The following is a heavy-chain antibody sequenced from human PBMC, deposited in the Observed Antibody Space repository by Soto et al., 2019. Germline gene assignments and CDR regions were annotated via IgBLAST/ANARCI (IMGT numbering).Heavy chain of an antibody. CDR3: VSWLSAHFDY. D-gene: IGHD6-19*01. CDR2: IDNSGTRT. J-gene: IGHJ4*02. V-gene: IGHV3-23*05. CDR1: PVGFSGLG. Sequence: EVQLLESGGRLVQPGQSLRLSCAASPVGFSGLGMSWVRQAPGKGLEWVSTIDNSGTRTHYADSVKGRFTISRDTSKYTLDLQMDYLRAEDTALYHCVSWLSAHFDYWGRVTLVTVSS.